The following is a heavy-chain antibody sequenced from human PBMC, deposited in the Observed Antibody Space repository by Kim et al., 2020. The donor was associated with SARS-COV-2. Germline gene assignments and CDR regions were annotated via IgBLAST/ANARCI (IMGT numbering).Heavy chain of an antibody. V-gene: IGHV3-30*04. J-gene: IGHJ6*01. CDR1: GFTFSSYA. Sequence: GGSLRLSCAASGFTFSSYAMHWVRQAPGKGLEWVSVISSDGGNKYYADSVKGRFTISRDNSKNTLYLQMNSLRAEDTAVYYCARARGCSGTSCYEYYYCGMVVWGQGTKVTF. CDR2: ISSDGGNK. D-gene: IGHD2-2*01. CDR3: ARARGCSGTSCYEYYYCGMVV.